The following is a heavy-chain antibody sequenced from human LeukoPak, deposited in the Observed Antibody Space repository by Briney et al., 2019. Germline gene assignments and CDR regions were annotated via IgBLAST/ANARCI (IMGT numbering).Heavy chain of an antibody. D-gene: IGHD2-21*01. CDR3: ARSYIVGGGSDY. J-gene: IGHJ4*02. CDR1: GGSTSSGDYY. Sequence: PSQTLSLTCTVSGGSTSSGDYYWSWIRQPPGKGLEWIGYIYYSGSTYYNPSLKSRVTISVDTSKNQFSLKLSSVTAADTAVYYCARSYIVGGGSDYWGQGTLVTVSS. CDR2: IYYSGST. V-gene: IGHV4-30-4*01.